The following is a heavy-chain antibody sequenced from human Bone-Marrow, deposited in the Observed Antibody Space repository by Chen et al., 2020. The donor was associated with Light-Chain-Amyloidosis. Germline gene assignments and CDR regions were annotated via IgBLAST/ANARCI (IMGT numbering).Heavy chain of an antibody. V-gene: IGHV5-51*01. CDR2: IYPDDSDA. CDR1: GYTFPNYW. D-gene: IGHD5-12*01. J-gene: IGHJ4*02. CDR3: ARRRDGYNFDY. Sequence: EVQLEQSGPEVKKPGESLKISCKGSGYTFPNYWIGWVRQMPGKGLEWMGVIYPDDSDARYSPSFEGQGTISADKSITTAYLQWRSLKASDTAMYYCARRRDGYNFDYWCQGTLVTVSS.